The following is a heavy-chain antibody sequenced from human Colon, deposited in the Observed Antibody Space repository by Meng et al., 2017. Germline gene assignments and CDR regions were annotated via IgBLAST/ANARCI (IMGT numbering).Heavy chain of an antibody. V-gene: IGHV3-21*01. CDR2: ISSSSSYI. CDR3: ARGPEYSSGWSFYYYYYGMDV. Sequence: GESLKISCAASGFTFSSYSMHWVRQAPGKGLEWVSSISSSSSYIYYADSVKGRFTISRDNAKNSLYLQMNSLSAEDTAVYYCARGPEYSSGWSFYYYYYGMDVWGQGTTVTVSS. J-gene: IGHJ6*02. D-gene: IGHD6-19*01. CDR1: GFTFSSYS.